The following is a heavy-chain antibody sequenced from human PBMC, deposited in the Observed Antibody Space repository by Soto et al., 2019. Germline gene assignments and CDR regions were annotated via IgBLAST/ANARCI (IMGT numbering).Heavy chain of an antibody. J-gene: IGHJ6*02. Sequence: SGGSLRLSCAASGFTFSSDGMHWVRQAPGKGLEWVAVISYDGSNKYYADSVKGRFTISRDNSKNTLYLQMNSLRAEDTAVYYCAKVVGFLADYYYGMDVWGQGTTVTVSS. CDR1: GFTFSSDG. CDR3: AKVVGFLADYYYGMDV. D-gene: IGHD2-21*01. CDR2: ISYDGSNK. V-gene: IGHV3-30*18.